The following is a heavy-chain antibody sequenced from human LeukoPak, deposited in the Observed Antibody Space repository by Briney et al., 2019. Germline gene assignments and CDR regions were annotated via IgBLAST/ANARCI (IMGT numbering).Heavy chain of an antibody. J-gene: IGHJ4*02. CDR2: INPSGGST. D-gene: IGHD6-13*01. Sequence: ASVKVSCKASGYTFTSYFMHWVRQAPGQGLEWMGIINPSGGSTSYTQKFQGRVAMTRDTSTSTVCMELSSLRSEDTAVYYCARDSGMKQQLDYFDNWGQGTLVTVSS. V-gene: IGHV1-46*01. CDR3: ARDSGMKQQLDYFDN. CDR1: GYTFTSYF.